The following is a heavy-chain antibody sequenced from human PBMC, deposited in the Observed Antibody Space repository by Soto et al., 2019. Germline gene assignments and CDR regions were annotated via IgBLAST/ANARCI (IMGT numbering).Heavy chain of an antibody. CDR2: IWYDGSNK. CDR3: ARDWDVDSSSWLPD. CDR1: GFTFSSYG. D-gene: IGHD6-13*01. V-gene: IGHV3-33*01. J-gene: IGHJ4*02. Sequence: GGSLRLSCAASGFTFSSYGMHWVRQAPGKGLEWVAVIWYDGSNKYYADSVKGRFTISRDNSKNTLYLQMNSLRAEDTAVYYCARDWDVDSSSWLPDWGQRTLVTVSS.